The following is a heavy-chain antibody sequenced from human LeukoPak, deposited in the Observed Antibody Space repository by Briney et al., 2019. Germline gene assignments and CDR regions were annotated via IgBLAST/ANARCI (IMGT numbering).Heavy chain of an antibody. CDR3: ARVFSVLGYGYGYADY. Sequence: ASVKVSCKASGYTFTGYYMHWVRQAPGQGLEWMGWINPNSGGTNYAQKFQGRVTMTRDTSISTAYMELSRLRSDDTAVYYCARVFSVLGYGYGYADYWGEGKVVTVSS. J-gene: IGHJ4*02. D-gene: IGHD5-18*01. CDR2: INPNSGGT. CDR1: GYTFTGYY. V-gene: IGHV1-2*02.